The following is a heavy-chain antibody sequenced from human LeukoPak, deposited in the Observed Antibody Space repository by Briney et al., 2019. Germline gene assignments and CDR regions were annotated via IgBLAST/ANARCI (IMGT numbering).Heavy chain of an antibody. CDR3: ARGYSSGWYRGLYYMDV. J-gene: IGHJ6*03. Sequence: RASVKVSCKASGYTFTGYYMHWVRQAPGQGLEWMGWINPNSGGTNYAQKFQGRVTMTRDTSISTAYMELSRLRSDDTAVYYCARGYSSGWYRGLYYMDVWGKGTTVTISS. D-gene: IGHD6-19*01. CDR2: INPNSGGT. V-gene: IGHV1-2*02. CDR1: GYTFTGYY.